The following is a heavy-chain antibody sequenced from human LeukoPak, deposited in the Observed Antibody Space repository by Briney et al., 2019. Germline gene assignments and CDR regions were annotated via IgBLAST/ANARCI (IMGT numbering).Heavy chain of an antibody. J-gene: IGHJ4*02. CDR1: GYTFTCYY. CDR2: ISAYNGDT. V-gene: IGHV1-18*04. CDR3: ARDLRAFRDGYKNSNYYLAY. Sequence: ASVKVSCKASGYTFTCYYMHWVRQAPGQGLEWMGWISAYNGDTNYAQKLQGRVTMTTDTSTRTAYMELRSLRSDDTAVYYCARDLRAFRDGYKNSNYYLAYWGQGTLVTVSS. D-gene: IGHD5-24*01.